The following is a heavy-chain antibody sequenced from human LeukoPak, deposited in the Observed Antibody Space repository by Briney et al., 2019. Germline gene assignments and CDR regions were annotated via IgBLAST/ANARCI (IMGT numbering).Heavy chain of an antibody. CDR3: ARDLSSSWYPFLDY. D-gene: IGHD6-13*01. CDR2: IWYDGSNK. CDR1: GFTFSSYG. V-gene: IGHV3-33*01. J-gene: IGHJ4*02. Sequence: PGGSLGLSCAASGFTFSSYGMHWVRQAPGKGLEWVAVIWYDGSNKYYADSVKGRFTISRDNSKNTLYLQMNSLRAEDTAVYYCARDLSSSWYPFLDYWGQGTLVTVSS.